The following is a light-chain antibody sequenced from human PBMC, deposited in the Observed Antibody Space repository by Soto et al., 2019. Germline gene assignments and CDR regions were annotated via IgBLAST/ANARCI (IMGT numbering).Light chain of an antibody. V-gene: IGLV4-69*01. CDR3: QTWGTGIHV. J-gene: IGLJ7*01. CDR1: SGHSFYA. Sequence: QLVLTQSPSASASLGASVKLTCTLSSGHSFYAIAWHQQQPEKGPRYLMKLNSDGSHTKGDGIPDRFSGFSSGAERYLTISSLQSEDEADYYCQTWGTGIHVFGGGTQLTVL. CDR2: LNSDGSH.